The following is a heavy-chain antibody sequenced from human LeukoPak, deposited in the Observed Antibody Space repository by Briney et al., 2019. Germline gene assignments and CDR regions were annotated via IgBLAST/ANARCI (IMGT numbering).Heavy chain of an antibody. J-gene: IGHJ4*02. D-gene: IGHD2-2*01. V-gene: IGHV3-48*04. CDR3: ARNAGNDY. CDR2: ISSSGSII. CDR1: GFTFTTYW. Sequence: GGSLRLSCAASGFTFTTYWMNWGRQVPGKGLEWISYISSSGSIIYYAESVKGRFTIFRDNAKNSLYLQMKSLRVEDTAVYYCARNAGNDYWGQGTLVTVSP.